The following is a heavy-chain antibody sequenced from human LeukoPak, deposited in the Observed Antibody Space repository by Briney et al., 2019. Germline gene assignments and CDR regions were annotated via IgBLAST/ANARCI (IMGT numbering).Heavy chain of an antibody. CDR2: IYPGDSDT. V-gene: IGHV5-51*01. CDR1: GYSFTSYW. CDR3: ASTSGYDRNYYYGMDV. Sequence: GESLKIFCKGSGYSFTSYWNGWVRQMPGKGLEGLGIIYPGDSDTGYSPSFQGQVTISAARYITTAHLQWSSLKASDTAMYYCASTSGYDRNYYYGMDVWGQGTTVTVSS. D-gene: IGHD5-12*01. J-gene: IGHJ6*02.